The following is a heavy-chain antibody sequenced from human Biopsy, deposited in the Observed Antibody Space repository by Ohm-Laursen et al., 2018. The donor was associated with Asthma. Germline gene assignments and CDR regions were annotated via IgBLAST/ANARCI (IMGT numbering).Heavy chain of an antibody. Sequence: SETLSLTCPVSGGSISSGDLYWSWIRQPPGKGLEWIGYIYYSGSPYYNPSLKSRVSISIDTSKNQFSLKLSSVTAADTAVYYCARAQDYYDSRGYYRSFDYWGQGTLVTVSS. V-gene: IGHV4-30-4*01. CDR1: GGSISSGDLY. D-gene: IGHD3-22*01. CDR2: IYYSGSP. J-gene: IGHJ4*02. CDR3: ARAQDYYDSRGYYRSFDY.